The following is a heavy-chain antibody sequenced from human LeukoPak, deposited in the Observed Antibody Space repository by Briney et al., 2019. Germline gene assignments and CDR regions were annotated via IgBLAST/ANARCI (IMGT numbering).Heavy chain of an antibody. D-gene: IGHD5-24*01. V-gene: IGHV3-23*01. CDR1: RFTFSSSA. CDR3: AKGGPQFFDY. J-gene: IGHJ4*02. CDR2: ISGSGGST. Sequence: GGSLRLSCAASRFTFSSSAMSWVRQAPGKGLEWVSTISGSGGSTYSTDSVKGRFTISRDNSRSTLYLQMNSLRVEDTAIYYCAKGGPQFFDYWGQGTLVTVSS.